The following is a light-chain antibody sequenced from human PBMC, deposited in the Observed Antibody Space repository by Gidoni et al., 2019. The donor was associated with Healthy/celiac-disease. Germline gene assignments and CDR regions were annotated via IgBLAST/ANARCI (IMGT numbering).Light chain of an antibody. CDR2: GAS. CDR3: QQYNNWPPLT. V-gene: IGKV3-15*01. Sequence: EIFMTQSPATLSVSPGERATLSCRASQSVSSNLAWYQQKPGQAPRLLIYGASTRATGRPARFSGSGSGTEFTLTISSLQSEDFAVYYCQQYNNWPPLTFGGGTKVEIK. J-gene: IGKJ4*01. CDR1: QSVSSN.